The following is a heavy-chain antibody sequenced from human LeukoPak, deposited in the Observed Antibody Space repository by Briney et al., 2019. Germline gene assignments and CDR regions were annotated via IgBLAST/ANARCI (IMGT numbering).Heavy chain of an antibody. CDR3: ATAIAVAGTSGMDV. CDR1: GDTFSSDA. CDR2: IVPIFGIA. Sequence: SVKVSCKASGDTFSSDAISWVRRAPGQGLEWMGRIVPIFGIANYAQKFQGRVAITADKSTSTAYMELSSLRSEDTAVYYCATAIAVAGTSGMDVWGQGTTVTVSS. J-gene: IGHJ6*02. V-gene: IGHV1-69*04. D-gene: IGHD6-19*01.